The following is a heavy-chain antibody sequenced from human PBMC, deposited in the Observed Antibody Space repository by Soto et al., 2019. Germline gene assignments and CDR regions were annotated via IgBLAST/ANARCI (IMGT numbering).Heavy chain of an antibody. Sequence: GASVKVSCKTSGYLFTGYYIHWIRQAPGQGLEWMGWSRPKTGVSHSTQKIEGRVTMTTDTSISTAYMELSGLTSDDTAVYFCTVYYDAVYHGFNHWGQGTPVTVSS. J-gene: IGHJ5*02. CDR2: SRPKTGVS. V-gene: IGHV1-2*02. CDR3: TVYYDAVYHGFNH. CDR1: GYLFTGYY. D-gene: IGHD3-16*01.